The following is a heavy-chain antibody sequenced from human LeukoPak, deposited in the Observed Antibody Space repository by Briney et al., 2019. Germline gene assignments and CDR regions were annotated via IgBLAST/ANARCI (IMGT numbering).Heavy chain of an antibody. Sequence: SVKVSCKASGGTFSSYAISWVRQAPGQGLEWMGGIIPIFGTANYAQKFQGRVTITRDTSASTAYMELSSLRSEDTAVYYCARDLGYDILTGYDYWGQGTLVTVSS. CDR1: GGTFSSYA. D-gene: IGHD3-9*01. CDR2: IIPIFGTA. CDR3: ARDLGYDILTGYDY. J-gene: IGHJ4*02. V-gene: IGHV1-69*05.